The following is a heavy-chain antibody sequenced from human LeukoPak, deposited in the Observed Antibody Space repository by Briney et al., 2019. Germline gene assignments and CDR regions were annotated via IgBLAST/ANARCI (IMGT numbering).Heavy chain of an antibody. J-gene: IGHJ6*03. D-gene: IGHD3-10*01. CDR2: IYYSGST. Sequence: SETLSLTCTVSGGSISSYYWSWIRQPPGKGLEWIGYIYYSGSTNYNPSLKSRVTISVDTSKNQFSLKLSSVTAADTAVYYCARVRVRGVMWYYYYYMDVWGKGTTVTVSS. V-gene: IGHV4-59*01. CDR3: ARVRVRGVMWYYYYYMDV. CDR1: GGSISSYY.